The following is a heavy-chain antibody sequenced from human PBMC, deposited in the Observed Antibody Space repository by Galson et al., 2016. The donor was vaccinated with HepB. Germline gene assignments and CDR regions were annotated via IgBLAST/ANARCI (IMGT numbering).Heavy chain of an antibody. CDR1: GVTVGNNY. J-gene: IGHJ4*02. D-gene: IGHD7-27*01. Sequence: SLRLSCAASGVTVGNNYMNWVRQAPGKGLEWVSLIYSGGNTQYADSVRGRFTISRDSSKNTLYLQMNSLRAEDTAVYYCARNPPWGGAWGQGTLVTVSS. CDR3: ARNPPWGGA. V-gene: IGHV3-66*01. CDR2: IYSGGNT.